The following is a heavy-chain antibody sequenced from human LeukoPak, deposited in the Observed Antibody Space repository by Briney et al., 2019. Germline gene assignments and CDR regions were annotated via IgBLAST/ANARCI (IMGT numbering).Heavy chain of an antibody. D-gene: IGHD3-10*01. CDR3: ANLYYGSGSSKSQS. J-gene: IGHJ5*02. Sequence: GGSLRLSCAASGFTFSTYAMSWVRLAPGKGLEWVSAISGSGGSTYYADSVKGRFTISRDNSKNTLYLQMNSLRAEDTAVYYCANLYYGSGSSKSQSWGQGTLVTVSS. CDR2: ISGSGGST. CDR1: GFTFSTYA. V-gene: IGHV3-23*01.